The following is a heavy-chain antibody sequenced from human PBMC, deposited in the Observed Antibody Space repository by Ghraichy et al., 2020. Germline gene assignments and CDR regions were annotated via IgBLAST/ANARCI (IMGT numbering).Heavy chain of an antibody. V-gene: IGHV4-59*01. Sequence: GSLSLTCTVSGGSISSYYWSWIRQPPGKGLEWIGYIYYSGSTNYNPSLKSRVTISVDTSKNQFSLKLSSVTAADTAVYYCAREGGGDSSGYYLFRDYNWFDPWGQGTLVTVSS. CDR3: AREGGGDSSGYYLFRDYNWFDP. J-gene: IGHJ5*02. CDR2: IYYSGST. D-gene: IGHD3-22*01. CDR1: GGSISSYY.